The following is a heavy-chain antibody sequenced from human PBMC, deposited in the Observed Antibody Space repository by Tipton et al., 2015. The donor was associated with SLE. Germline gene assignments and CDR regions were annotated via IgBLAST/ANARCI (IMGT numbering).Heavy chain of an antibody. CDR3: ARKPGREQLSRDDY. J-gene: IGHJ4*02. V-gene: IGHV3-48*03. Sequence: SLRLSCAASGFTFSSYEMNWVRQAPGKGLEWVSYISSSGSTIYYADSVKGRFTISRDNAKNSLCLQMNSLRAEDTAVYYCARKPGREQLSRDDYWGQGTLVTVSS. CDR2: ISSSGSTI. D-gene: IGHD6-13*01. CDR1: GFTFSSYE.